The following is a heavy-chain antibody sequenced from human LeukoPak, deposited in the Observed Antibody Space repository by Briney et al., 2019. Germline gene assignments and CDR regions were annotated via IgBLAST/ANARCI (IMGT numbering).Heavy chain of an antibody. J-gene: IGHJ4*02. CDR2: VSGGGSST. Sequence: PGGSLRLSCVASGFTFSNYAMNWVRQAPGKGLEWVSGVSGGGSSTYYADSVKGRFTISRDNSKNTLYLQMNSLRAEDTAVYYCAKDLGSGSSFDYWGQGTLVTVSS. V-gene: IGHV3-23*01. CDR1: GFTFSNYA. CDR3: AKDLGSGSSFDY. D-gene: IGHD1-26*01.